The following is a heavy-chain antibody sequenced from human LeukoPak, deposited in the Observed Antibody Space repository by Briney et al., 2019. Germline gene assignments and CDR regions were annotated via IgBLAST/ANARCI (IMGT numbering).Heavy chain of an antibody. CDR1: GGSFSGYY. J-gene: IGHJ4*02. CDR3: ARGGGYSSGCFDY. CDR2: INHSGST. V-gene: IGHV4-34*01. Sequence: SETLSLTCAVYGGSFSGYYWSWIRQPPGKGLEWIGEINHSGSTNYNPSLKSRVTISVDTSKNRFSLKLSSVTAADTAVYYCARGGGYSSGCFDYWGQGTLVTVSS. D-gene: IGHD6-19*01.